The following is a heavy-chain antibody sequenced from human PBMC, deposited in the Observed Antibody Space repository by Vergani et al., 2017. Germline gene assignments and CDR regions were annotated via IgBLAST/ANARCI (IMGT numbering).Heavy chain of an antibody. Sequence: EVQLVESGGGLVKPGGSLRLSCAASGFTFSSYSMNWVRQAPGKGLEWVSSISSSSSYIYYADSVKGRFTISRDNAKNSLYLQMNSLRAEDTAVYYCAGWTTVTTTVYYYGMDVWGKGTTVTVSS. J-gene: IGHJ6*04. CDR3: AGWTTVTTTVYYYGMDV. CDR1: GFTFSSYS. CDR2: ISSSSSYI. D-gene: IGHD4-17*01. V-gene: IGHV3-21*01.